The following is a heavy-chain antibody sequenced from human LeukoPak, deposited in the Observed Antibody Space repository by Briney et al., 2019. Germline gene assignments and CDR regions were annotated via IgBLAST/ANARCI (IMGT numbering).Heavy chain of an antibody. CDR1: GFTFSSYS. CDR2: ISSSSSYI. D-gene: IGHD2-2*01. J-gene: IGHJ4*02. CDR3: ARVLGYCSSTSCPNLIDY. V-gene: IGHV3-21*01. Sequence: GALRLSCAASGFTFSSYSMNWVRQAPEKGLEWVSSISSSSSYIYYADSVKGRFTISRDNAKNSLYLQMNSLRAEDTAVYYCARVLGYCSSTSCPNLIDYWGQGTLVTVSS.